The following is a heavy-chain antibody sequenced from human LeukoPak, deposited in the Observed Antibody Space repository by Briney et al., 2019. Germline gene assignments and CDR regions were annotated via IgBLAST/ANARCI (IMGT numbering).Heavy chain of an antibody. CDR1: GGSISSYY. CDR2: IYYSGST. D-gene: IGHD2-2*01. Sequence: SETLSLTCTVSGGSISSYYWSWIRQPPGKGLEWIGYIYYSGSTNYNPSLKSRVTISVDTSKNQFSLKLSSVTAADTAVYYCARVGYCSSTSCYYAHWYFDLWGRGTLVTVSS. J-gene: IGHJ2*01. V-gene: IGHV4-59*01. CDR3: ARVGYCSSTSCYYAHWYFDL.